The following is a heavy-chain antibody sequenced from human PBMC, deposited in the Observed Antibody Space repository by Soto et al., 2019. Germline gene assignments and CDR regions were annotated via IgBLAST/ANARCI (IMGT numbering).Heavy chain of an antibody. V-gene: IGHV3-7*03. CDR1: GLTFTTYW. D-gene: IGHD3-9*01. CDR3: ATSFRYFDN. CDR2: IKQDGSEK. Sequence: GGSLRLSCVASGLTFTTYWMTWVRQAPGKGLEWVANIKQDGSEKYYVDSVKGRFTISRDDAENSLYLQMNNLTLDDTAVYYCATSFRYFDNWGQGTRVTVSS. J-gene: IGHJ4*02.